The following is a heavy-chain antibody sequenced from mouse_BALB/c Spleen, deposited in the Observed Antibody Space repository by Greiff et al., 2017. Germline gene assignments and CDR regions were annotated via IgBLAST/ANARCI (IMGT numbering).Heavy chain of an antibody. CDR3: ARHYDYAFAY. D-gene: IGHD2-4*01. CDR1: GFAFSSYD. Sequence: EVQGVESGGGLVKPGGSLKLSCAASGFAFSSYDMSWVRQTPEKRLEWVAYISSGGGSTYYPDTVKGRFTISRDNAKNTLYLQMSSLKSEDTAMYYCARHYDYAFAYWGQGTLVTVSA. CDR2: ISSGGGST. V-gene: IGHV5-12-1*01. J-gene: IGHJ3*01.